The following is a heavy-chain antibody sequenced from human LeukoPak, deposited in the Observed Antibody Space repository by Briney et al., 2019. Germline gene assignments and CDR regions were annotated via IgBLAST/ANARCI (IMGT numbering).Heavy chain of an antibody. CDR2: INHSGST. CDR1: GGSFSGYY. D-gene: IGHD3-10*01. V-gene: IGHV4-34*01. J-gene: IGHJ4*02. CDR3: ARGNNRFLDY. Sequence: SETLSLTCAVYGGSFSGYYWSWIRQPPGKGLEWIGEINHSGSTNYNPSLKSRVTIPVDTSKNQFSLKLSSVTAADTAVYYCARGNNRFLDYWGQGTLVTVSS.